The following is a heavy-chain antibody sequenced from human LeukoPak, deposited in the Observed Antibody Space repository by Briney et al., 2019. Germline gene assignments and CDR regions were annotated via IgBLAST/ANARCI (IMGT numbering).Heavy chain of an antibody. CDR1: GFTFSDYY. V-gene: IGHV3-11*01. CDR3: ARCGIAAAGGYYYYYGMDV. D-gene: IGHD6-13*01. CDR2: ISSSGSTI. J-gene: IGHJ6*02. Sequence: GGSLRLSCAASGFTFSDYYMSWIRQAPGKGLEWVSYISSSGSTIYHADSVKGRFTISRDNAKNSLYLQMNSLRAEDTAVYYCARCGIAAAGGYYYYYGMDVWGQGTTVTVSS.